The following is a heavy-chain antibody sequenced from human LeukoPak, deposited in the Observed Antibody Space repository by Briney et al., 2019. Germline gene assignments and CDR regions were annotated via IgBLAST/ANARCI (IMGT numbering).Heavy chain of an antibody. J-gene: IGHJ6*03. CDR2: IIPIFGTA. CDR1: GGTFSSYA. CDR3: ARDSGYSYGYGSAYYYYYYMDV. V-gene: IGHV1-69*05. D-gene: IGHD5-18*01. Sequence: SVKVSCKASGGTFSSYAISWVRQAPGQGLEWMGRIIPIFGTANYAQKFQGRVTINTDESTSTAYMELSSLRSEDTAVYYCARDSGYSYGYGSAYYYYYYMDVWGKGTTVTVSS.